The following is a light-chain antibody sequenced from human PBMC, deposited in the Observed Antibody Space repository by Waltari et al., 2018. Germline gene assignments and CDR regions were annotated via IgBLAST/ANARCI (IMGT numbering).Light chain of an antibody. CDR3: CSYAGSYTRWV. Sequence: QSALTQPRSVSRSPGQSVTISCPGPGSAVGGYHYVSWYQQHPGKAPKLMIYDVSKRPSGVPDRFSGSKSGNTASLTISGLQAEDEADYYCCSYAGSYTRWVFGGGTKLTVL. CDR2: DVS. V-gene: IGLV2-11*01. CDR1: GSAVGGYHY. J-gene: IGLJ3*02.